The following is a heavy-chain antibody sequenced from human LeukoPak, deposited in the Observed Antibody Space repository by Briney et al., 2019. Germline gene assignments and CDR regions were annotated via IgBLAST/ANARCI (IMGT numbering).Heavy chain of an antibody. CDR2: INHSGST. J-gene: IGHJ4*02. CDR3: ARSELWFGELVGRSGQGYYFDS. D-gene: IGHD3-10*01. V-gene: IGHV4-34*01. Sequence: SETLSLTCAVYGGSFSGYYWSWIRQPPGEGLEWIGEINHSGSTNNNPSLKSRVTISVDTSKNQFSLKLSSVTAADTAVYYCARSELWFGELVGRSGQGYYFDSWGQGTLVTVSS. CDR1: GGSFSGYY.